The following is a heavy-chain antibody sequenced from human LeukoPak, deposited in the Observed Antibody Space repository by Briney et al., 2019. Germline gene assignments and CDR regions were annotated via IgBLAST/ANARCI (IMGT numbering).Heavy chain of an antibody. J-gene: IGHJ4*02. CDR2: IRYDGSNK. Sequence: GGSLRLSCAASGFTFSSYGMHWVRQAPGKGLEWVAFIRYDGSNKYYADSVKGRFTISRDNSKNTLYLQMNSLRAEDTAVYYCAKDPRPGYSSGWFNYFDYWGQGTLVTVSS. CDR1: GFTFSSYG. V-gene: IGHV3-30*02. D-gene: IGHD6-19*01. CDR3: AKDPRPGYSSGWFNYFDY.